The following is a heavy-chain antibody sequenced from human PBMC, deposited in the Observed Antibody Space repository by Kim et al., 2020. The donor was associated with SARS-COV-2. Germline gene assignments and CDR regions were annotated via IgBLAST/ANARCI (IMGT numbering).Heavy chain of an antibody. V-gene: IGHV1-18*01. CDR3: ARFPQKDPVVRGPPDYYYYGMDV. J-gene: IGHJ6*02. CDR2: IRVYNGNV. D-gene: IGHD3-10*01. CDR1: GYSFTTHG. Sequence: ASVKVSCKASGYSFTTHGISWVRQAPGQGLEWMGWIRVYNGNVRYAQKFQDRVIMTTDTSTSTAYLEWRSLRYDDTAVYYCARFPQKDPVVRGPPDYYYYGMDVWGQGTTVSVFS.